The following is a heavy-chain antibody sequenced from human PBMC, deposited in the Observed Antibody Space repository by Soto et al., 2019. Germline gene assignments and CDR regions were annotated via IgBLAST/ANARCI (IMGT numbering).Heavy chain of an antibody. J-gene: IGHJ6*01. V-gene: IGHV1-18*01. CDR1: GYTFTSYG. D-gene: IGHD3-3*01. Sequence: RASVKGSCKASGYTFTSYGISWVRQAPGQGLEGMGWMSAYNGNTNYAQKLQGRVTMTTDTSTSTAYMELRSLRSDDTAVYYCARDPPKYCDFWSGYCPYYHGRDVWGQGTTVTVAS. CDR2: MSAYNGNT. CDR3: ARDPPKYCDFWSGYCPYYHGRDV.